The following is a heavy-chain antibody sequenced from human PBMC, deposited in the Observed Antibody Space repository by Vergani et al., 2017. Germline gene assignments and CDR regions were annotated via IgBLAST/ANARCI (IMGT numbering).Heavy chain of an antibody. CDR1: GGSFSGYY. D-gene: IGHD3-16*02. J-gene: IGHJ4*02. Sequence: QVQLQQWGAGLLKPSETLSLTCAVYGGSFSGYYWSWIRQPPGKGLEWIGEINHSGSTNYNPSLKSRVTISVDTSKNQFSLKLSSVTAADTAVYCCARGARGGRPPYDYVWGSYPRSYYFDYWGQGTLVTVSS. V-gene: IGHV4-34*01. CDR2: INHSGST. CDR3: ARGARGGRPPYDYVWGSYPRSYYFDY.